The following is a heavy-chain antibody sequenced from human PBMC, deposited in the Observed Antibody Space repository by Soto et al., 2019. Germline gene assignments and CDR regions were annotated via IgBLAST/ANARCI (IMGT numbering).Heavy chain of an antibody. CDR3: APPLGSAVAGPGRFDL. V-gene: IGHV1-69*12. J-gene: IGHJ2*01. D-gene: IGHD6-19*01. CDR1: GGTFSNYA. CDR2: IIPIFGTA. Sequence: QVQLVQSGAEVKKPGSSVKVSCKASGGTFSNYAISWVRQAPGQGPEWMGGIIPIFGTANYAQNFQGRVTITADESTSTAYMELNNLRSEDTAVYYCAPPLGSAVAGPGRFDLWGRGTLVTVSS.